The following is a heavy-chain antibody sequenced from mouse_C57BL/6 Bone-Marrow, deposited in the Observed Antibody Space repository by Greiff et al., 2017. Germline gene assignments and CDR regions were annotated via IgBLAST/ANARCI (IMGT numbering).Heavy chain of an antibody. Sequence: QVQLKESGPGLVQPSQSLSITCTVSGFSLTSYGVHWVRQPPGKGLEWLGVIWSGGNTDYNAAFISRLSISKDNSKSQVFFKMNSLQADDTAIYYCAAHYDAMDYWGQGTSVTVSS. CDR1: GFSLTSYG. V-gene: IGHV2-4*01. J-gene: IGHJ4*01. CDR2: IWSGGNT. CDR3: AAHYDAMDY.